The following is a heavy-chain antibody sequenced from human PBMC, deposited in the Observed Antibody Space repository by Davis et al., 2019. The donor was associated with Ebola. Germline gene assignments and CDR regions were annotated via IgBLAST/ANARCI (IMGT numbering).Heavy chain of an antibody. V-gene: IGHV3-7*03. D-gene: IGHD3-3*01. Sequence: GGSLRLSCAASGFTFSSYWMSWVRQAPGKGLEWVANIKQDGSEKYYVDSVKGRFTISRDNAKNSLYLQMNSLRSDDTAVYYYAREDGGRFLGNYNWFDPWGQGTLVTVSS. CDR1: GFTFSSYW. CDR3: AREDGGRFLGNYNWFDP. CDR2: IKQDGSEK. J-gene: IGHJ5*02.